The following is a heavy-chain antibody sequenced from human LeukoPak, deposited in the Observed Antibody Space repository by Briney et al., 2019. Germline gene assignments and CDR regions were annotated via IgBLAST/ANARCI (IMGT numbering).Heavy chain of an antibody. J-gene: IGHJ4*02. CDR2: INPSGGST. D-gene: IGHD2-8*02. Sequence: GALVKVSCKASGYTFTSYYMHWVRQAPGRGLEWMGIINPSGGSTSYAQKFQGRVTMTRDTSTSTVYMELSSLRSEDTAVYYCARAGGVQPFDYWGQGTLVTVSS. CDR3: ARAGGVQPFDY. V-gene: IGHV1-46*01. CDR1: GYTFTSYY.